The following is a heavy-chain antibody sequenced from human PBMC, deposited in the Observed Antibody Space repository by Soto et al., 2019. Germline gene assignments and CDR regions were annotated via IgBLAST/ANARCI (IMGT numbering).Heavy chain of an antibody. J-gene: IGHJ6*03. D-gene: IGHD2-15*01. V-gene: IGHV4-59*08. CDR3: ARHPAEVVVYYMDV. CDR1: GGSISSYY. CDR2: IYYSGST. Sequence: PSETLSLTCTVSGGSISSYYWSWIRQPPGKGLEWIGYIYYSGSTNYNPSLKSRVTISVDTSKNQFSLKLSSVTAADTAVYYCARHPAEVVVYYMDVWGKGTTVTVSS.